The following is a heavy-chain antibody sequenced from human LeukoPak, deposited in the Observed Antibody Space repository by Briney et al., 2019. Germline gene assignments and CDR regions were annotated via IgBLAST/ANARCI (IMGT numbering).Heavy chain of an antibody. CDR2: IWYDGSNK. J-gene: IGHJ4*02. CDR3: ARIRGYYFDY. Sequence: GGSLRLSCAASGFISRSYGMHWVRQAPGKGLEWVAVIWYDGSNKDYADSVKGRFTISRDNSKNTLYLQMNTLRAEDTAVYYCARIRGYYFDYWGQGTLVTVSS. CDR1: GFISRSYG. V-gene: IGHV3-33*01. D-gene: IGHD6-13*01.